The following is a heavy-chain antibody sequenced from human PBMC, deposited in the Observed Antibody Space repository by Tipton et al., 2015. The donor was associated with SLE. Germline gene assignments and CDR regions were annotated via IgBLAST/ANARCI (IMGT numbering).Heavy chain of an antibody. J-gene: IGHJ4*02. Sequence: TLSLTCGVYGGSFSGHTWTWIRQSPGQGLEWIGDVNQSGGTNYNPSLKSRVTISVDASNSQLSLKLFSVTAADTAVYYCAREACTGGACYFDSWGQGSLVTVSS. CDR3: AREACTGGACYFDS. CDR2: VNQSGGT. CDR1: GGSFSGHT. V-gene: IGHV4-34*01. D-gene: IGHD2-8*02.